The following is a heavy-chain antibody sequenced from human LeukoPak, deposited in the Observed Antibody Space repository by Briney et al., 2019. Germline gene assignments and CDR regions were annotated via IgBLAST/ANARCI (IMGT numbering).Heavy chain of an antibody. CDR2: IKQDGSEK. CDR3: ARGLDCRSTSCYLDN. Sequence: GGSLRLSCAGSGFTFTKYWMTWVRQAPGKGLGWVANIKQDGSEKFYVDSVKGRFTISRDNAKNSLDLQINSLGAEDTAVYYCARGLDCRSTSCYLDNWGQGTLVTVSS. V-gene: IGHV3-7*01. J-gene: IGHJ4*02. D-gene: IGHD2-2*01. CDR1: GFTFTKYW.